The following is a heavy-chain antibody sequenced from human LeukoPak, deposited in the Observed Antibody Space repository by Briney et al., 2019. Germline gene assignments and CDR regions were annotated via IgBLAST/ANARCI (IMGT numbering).Heavy chain of an antibody. CDR2: IYYSGST. Sequence: SETLSLTCTVSGGSISSSSYYWGWLRRPPGKGLEWIGSIYYSGSTYYNPSLKSRVTISVDPSKNQFSLKLSSVTAADTAVYYCARHSGYSYGYAYYYYYMDVWGKGTTVTVSS. CDR1: GGSISSSSYY. CDR3: ARHSGYSYGYAYYYYYMDV. V-gene: IGHV4-39*01. D-gene: IGHD5-18*01. J-gene: IGHJ6*03.